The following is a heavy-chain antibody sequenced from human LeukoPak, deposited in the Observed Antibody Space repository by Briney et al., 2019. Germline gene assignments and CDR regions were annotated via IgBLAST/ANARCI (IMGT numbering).Heavy chain of an antibody. J-gene: IGHJ4*02. CDR1: GFTFSSFG. Sequence: GGSLRLSCAASGFTFSSFGMYWVRQAPGKGLEWVAAVSFDGDNEDYGDSVKGRFTISRDNSKNTLYLQMNSLRAEDTAVYYCARDVNYAFDYWGQGTLVTVSS. D-gene: IGHD3-16*01. V-gene: IGHV3-30*04. CDR2: VSFDGDNE. CDR3: ARDVNYAFDY.